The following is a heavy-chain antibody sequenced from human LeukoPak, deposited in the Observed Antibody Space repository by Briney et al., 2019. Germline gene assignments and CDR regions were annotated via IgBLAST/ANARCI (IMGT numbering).Heavy chain of an antibody. D-gene: IGHD3-10*01. Sequence: GGSLRLSCAASGFTFSSYAMSWVRQAPGKGLEWVSAISGSGGSTYYADSVKGRFTISRDNSKNTLYLQMNSLRAEDTAVYYCAKVAGPLTMVRAPFDYWGQGTLVTVSS. CDR1: GFTFSSYA. CDR3: AKVAGPLTMVRAPFDY. V-gene: IGHV3-23*01. CDR2: ISGSGGST. J-gene: IGHJ4*02.